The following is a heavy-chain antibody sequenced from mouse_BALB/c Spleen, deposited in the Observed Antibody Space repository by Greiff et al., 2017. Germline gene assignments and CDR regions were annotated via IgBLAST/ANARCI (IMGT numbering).Heavy chain of an antibody. J-gene: IGHJ2*01. CDR2: ISYSGST. CDR1: GYSITSDYA. CDR3: ATQYGNYV. V-gene: IGHV3-2*02. Sequence: EVKLQESGPGLVKPSQSLSLTCTVTGYSITSDYAWNWIRQFPGNKLEWMGYISYSGSTSYNPSLKSRISITRDTSKNQFFLQLNSVTTEDTATYYCATQYGNYVWGQGTTLTVSS. D-gene: IGHD2-10*02.